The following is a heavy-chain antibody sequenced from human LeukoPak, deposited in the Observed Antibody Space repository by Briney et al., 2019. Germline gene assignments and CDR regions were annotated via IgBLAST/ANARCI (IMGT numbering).Heavy chain of an antibody. V-gene: IGHV3-48*01. J-gene: IGHJ4*02. CDR3: ARDLTLSY. CDR2: ISSSAGTI. Sequence: GGSLRLSCAASGFSFRNAWMSWVRQAPGKGLEWVSFISSSAGTIYYADSVKGRFTISKDNAKNSLYLQMNSLRVEDTAVYYCARDLTLSYWGQGTLVTVSS. D-gene: IGHD1-14*01. CDR1: GFSFRNAW.